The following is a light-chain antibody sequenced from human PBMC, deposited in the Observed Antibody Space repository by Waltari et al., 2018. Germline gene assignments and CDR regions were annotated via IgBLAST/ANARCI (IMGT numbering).Light chain of an antibody. CDR1: SSDVGGYNY. J-gene: IGLJ2*01. CDR3: CSYAGSYTWV. V-gene: IGLV2-11*01. Sequence: QSALTQPRSVSGSPGQSVTISCTGTSSDVGGYNYVSWYQQHPGKAPKRMIYDVTKRPSGVPDRFSGSKSGNTASLTISGLQAEDGADYYCCSYAGSYTWVFGGGTKLTVL. CDR2: DVT.